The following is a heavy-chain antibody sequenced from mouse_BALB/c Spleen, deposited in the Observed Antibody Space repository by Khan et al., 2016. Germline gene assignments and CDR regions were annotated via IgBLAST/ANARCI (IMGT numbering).Heavy chain of an antibody. D-gene: IGHD1-1*01. CDR2: ISYSGST. CDR1: GYSITSDYA. V-gene: IGHV3-2*02. J-gene: IGHJ3*01. CDR3: ARRDYYGSSDDWFAY. Sequence: EVKLLESGPGLVKPSQSLSLTCTVTGYSITSDYAWNWIRQFPGNKLEWMGYISYSGSTSYNPSLKSRISLTRDTSQNQFFLQLNSVTSEDPAPYYCARRDYYGSSDDWFAYWGQGTLVTVSA.